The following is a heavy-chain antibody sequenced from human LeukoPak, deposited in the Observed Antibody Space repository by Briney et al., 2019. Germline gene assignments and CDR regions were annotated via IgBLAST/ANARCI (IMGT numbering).Heavy chain of an antibody. CDR2: IFYSGST. J-gene: IGHJ4*02. D-gene: IGHD4-17*01. CDR1: GGSISNYY. V-gene: IGHV4-59*01. Sequence: SETLSLTCTVSGGSISNYYWSWIRQPPGKGLEWTGSIFYSGSTNYNPSLKSRVTLSLDSSKSQFALKVTSVTAADTAVYYCARDEFGDFQGFDYWGQGTRVTVSS. CDR3: ARDEFGDFQGFDY.